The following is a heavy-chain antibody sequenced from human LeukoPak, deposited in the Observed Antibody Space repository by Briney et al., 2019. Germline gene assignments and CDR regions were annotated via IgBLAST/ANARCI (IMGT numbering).Heavy chain of an antibody. Sequence: PGGSLRLSCAASGFTFSSYGMHWVRQAPGKGLEWVAFIRYVGSNKYYADSVKGRFTISRDNSKNTLYLQMNSLRAEDTAVYYCAKGLSSYSGSYQGHWFDPWGQGTLVTVSS. J-gene: IGHJ5*02. CDR3: AKGLSSYSGSYQGHWFDP. CDR2: IRYVGSNK. CDR1: GFTFSSYG. D-gene: IGHD1-26*01. V-gene: IGHV3-30*02.